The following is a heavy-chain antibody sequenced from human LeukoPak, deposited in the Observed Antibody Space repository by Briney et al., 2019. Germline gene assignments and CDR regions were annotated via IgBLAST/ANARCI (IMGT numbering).Heavy chain of an antibody. D-gene: IGHD5-12*01. CDR2: IVVGSGNT. V-gene: IGHV1-58*02. CDR3: AAGTPNIVAHDAFDI. CDR1: GFTFTSSA. Sequence: SVKVSCKSSGFTFTSSAMQWVRQARGQRLEWIGWIVVGSGNTNYAQKFQERVTITRDMSTSTAYMELSSLRSEDTAVYYCAAGTPNIVAHDAFDIWGQGTMVTVSS. J-gene: IGHJ3*02.